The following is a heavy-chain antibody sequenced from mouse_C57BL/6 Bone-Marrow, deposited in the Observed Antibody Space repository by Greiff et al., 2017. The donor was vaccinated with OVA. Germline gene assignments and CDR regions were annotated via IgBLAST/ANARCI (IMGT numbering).Heavy chain of an antibody. Sequence: QVQLKESGAELVRPGASVTLSCKASGYTFTDYEMHWVKQTPVHGLEWIGAIDPETGGTAYNQKFKGKAILTADKSSSTAYMELRSLTSEDSAVYYCTRAGHGLYYAMDYWGQGTSVTVSS. D-gene: IGHD3-1*01. CDR3: TRAGHGLYYAMDY. J-gene: IGHJ4*01. CDR1: GYTFTDYE. V-gene: IGHV1-15*01. CDR2: IDPETGGT.